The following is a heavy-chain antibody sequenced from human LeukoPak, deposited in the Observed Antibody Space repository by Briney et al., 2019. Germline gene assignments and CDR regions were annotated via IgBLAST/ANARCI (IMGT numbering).Heavy chain of an antibody. CDR3: AGGRYYYDSSYPN. CDR1: GFTFSSYA. V-gene: IGHV3-30*04. D-gene: IGHD3-22*01. Sequence: GGSLRLSCAASGFTFSSYAMHWVRQAPGKGLEWVAVISYDGSNKYYADSVKGRFTISRDNSKNTLYLQMNSLRAEDTAVYYCAGGRYYYDSSYPNWGQGTLVTVSS. CDR2: ISYDGSNK. J-gene: IGHJ4*02.